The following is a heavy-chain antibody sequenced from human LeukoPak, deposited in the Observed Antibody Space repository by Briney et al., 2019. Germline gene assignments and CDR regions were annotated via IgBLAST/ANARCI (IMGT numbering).Heavy chain of an antibody. CDR1: GYTFTNYG. CDR2: IIPIFGTA. V-gene: IGHV1-69*13. Sequence: SVKVSCKASGYTFTNYGISWVRQAPGQGLEWMGGIIPIFGTANYAQKFQGRVTITADESTSTAYMELSSLRSEDTAVYYCARDRTGVPFFDYWGQEPWSPSPQ. CDR3: ARDRTGVPFFDY. J-gene: IGHJ4*01. D-gene: IGHD3/OR15-3a*01.